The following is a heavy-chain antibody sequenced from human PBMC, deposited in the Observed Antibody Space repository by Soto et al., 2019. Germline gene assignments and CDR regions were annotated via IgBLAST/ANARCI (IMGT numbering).Heavy chain of an antibody. CDR1: GFTVSRNY. V-gene: IGHV3-66*01. CDR3: ARESKDSSGWYDY. D-gene: IGHD6-19*01. J-gene: IGHJ4*02. Sequence: EVQLVESGGGLVQPGGSLRLSCAASGFTVSRNYMSWVRQAPGKGLEWVSVIHSGGSTYYADSVKGRFTISRDNSKTTLYLQMNSLRAEDTAVYYCARESKDSSGWYDYWGQGTLVTVSS. CDR2: IHSGGST.